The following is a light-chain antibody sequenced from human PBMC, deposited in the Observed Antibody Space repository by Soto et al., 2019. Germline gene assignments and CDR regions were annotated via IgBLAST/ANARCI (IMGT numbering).Light chain of an antibody. CDR3: QQYNEWPLT. J-gene: IGKJ4*01. CDR1: ESVSNN. CDR2: HAS. Sequence: EIVMTQSPATLSLSPGERATLSCRASESVSNNLAWYQQKFGQAPRLLIYHASTRATGIPARFSGSGSGTELTLTISSLQSEDFALYYCQQYNEWPLTFGGGTKVEIK. V-gene: IGKV3-15*01.